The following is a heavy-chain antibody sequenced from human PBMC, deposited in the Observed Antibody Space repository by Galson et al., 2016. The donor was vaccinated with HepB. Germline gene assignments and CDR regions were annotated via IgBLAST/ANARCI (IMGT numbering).Heavy chain of an antibody. CDR1: GASVTSGTYS. D-gene: IGHD6-25*01. Sequence: SETLSLTCTVSGASVTSGTYSWTWIRQPPGKGLEWIGNICYTGSTNFNPPLKSRVTISIDTSKNQFSLNLNYVPAADTAVSYCARARGRQVLDYWGQGTLVTVSS. CDR2: ICYTGST. J-gene: IGHJ4*02. CDR3: ARARGRQVLDY. V-gene: IGHV4-61*01.